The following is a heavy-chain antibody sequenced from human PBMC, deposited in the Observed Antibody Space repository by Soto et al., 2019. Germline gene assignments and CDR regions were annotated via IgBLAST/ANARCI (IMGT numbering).Heavy chain of an antibody. Sequence: DVQLVESGGDLVKPGGSLRLSCAASGFAFSDASMSWVRQAPGKGLEWVGRIKTKCSGGTTDYAAHVKGRFTISRDDSNNTVYLQMDSLNAEDPAVYSCTPLASGHYGYDFWGQGTLVTDSS. D-gene: IGHD3-3*01. CDR2: IKTKCSGGTT. CDR1: GFAFSDAS. V-gene: IGHV3-15*01. J-gene: IGHJ4*02. CDR3: TPLASGHYGYDF.